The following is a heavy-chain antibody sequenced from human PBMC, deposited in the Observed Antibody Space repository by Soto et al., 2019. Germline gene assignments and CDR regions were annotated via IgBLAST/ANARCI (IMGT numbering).Heavy chain of an antibody. D-gene: IGHD2-15*01. V-gene: IGHV3-23*01. CDR3: ARGGPIAGTPIGDS. Sequence: PGGSLRLSCAASGFTFSSYAMSWVRQAPGKGLEWVSAISGSGGSTYYADSVKGRFTISRDNAKNSLYLQMNSLRDDDTAMYYCARGGPIAGTPIGDSGGQGTLVTVSS. CDR2: ISGSGGST. CDR1: GFTFSSYA. J-gene: IGHJ5*01.